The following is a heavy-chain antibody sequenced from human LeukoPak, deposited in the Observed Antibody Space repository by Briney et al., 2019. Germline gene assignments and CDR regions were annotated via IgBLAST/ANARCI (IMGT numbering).Heavy chain of an antibody. V-gene: IGHV3-21*01. CDR2: ISSNSDYI. Sequence: GGSLRLSCAASGFTFSDYNMRWIRQAPGKGLEWVSSISSNSDYIYYADSVKGRFTISRDDAKHSLYLQMNSLRAEDTAVYYCARGGSNWYPTLYFFDYWGQGSLVTVSS. D-gene: IGHD6-13*01. CDR1: GFTFSDYN. CDR3: ARGGSNWYPTLYFFDY. J-gene: IGHJ4*02.